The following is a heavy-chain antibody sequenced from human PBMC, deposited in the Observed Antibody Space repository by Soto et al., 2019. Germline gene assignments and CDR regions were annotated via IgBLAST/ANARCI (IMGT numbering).Heavy chain of an antibody. Sequence: EQLVESGGGLVQPGGSLRLTCAASGFTLSNYHMDWVRQAPGQGLEWVAYISGRSEAIYYAASVKGRFTVSRDNARNSLHLQMSSLRDEDTAVYYCARDGVRAYDMDVWGQGTTVTVSS. D-gene: IGHD2-21*01. CDR3: ARDGVRAYDMDV. V-gene: IGHV3-48*02. CDR2: ISGRSEAI. CDR1: GFTLSNYH. J-gene: IGHJ6*02.